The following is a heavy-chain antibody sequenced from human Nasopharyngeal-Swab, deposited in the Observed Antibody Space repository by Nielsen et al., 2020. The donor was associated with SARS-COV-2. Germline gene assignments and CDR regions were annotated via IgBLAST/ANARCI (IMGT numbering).Heavy chain of an antibody. CDR2: IGQDGGGK. J-gene: IGHJ6*02. CDR3: ARAEVAGTWTALGAYYYYGMDV. Sequence: GESLKISCAASGSTYWMNWVRQAPGKGLEWVGNIGQDGGGKKYVDSVKGRFTISRDNANNLLYLQMNSLRAEDTAVYYCARAEVAGTWTALGAYYYYGMDVWGQGTTVTVSS. D-gene: IGHD6-19*01. V-gene: IGHV3-7*01. CDR1: GSTYW.